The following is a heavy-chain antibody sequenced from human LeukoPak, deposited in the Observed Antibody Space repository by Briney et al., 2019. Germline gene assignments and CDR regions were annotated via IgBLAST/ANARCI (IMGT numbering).Heavy chain of an antibody. J-gene: IGHJ6*03. CDR3: ARDVEWLYYYYYYYYMDV. D-gene: IGHD3-3*01. Sequence: PGGSLRLSCAASGFTFSSYWMSWVRQAPGKGLEWVANIKQDGSEKYYVDSVKGRFTISRDNAKNSLYLQMNSLRAEDTAVYYCARDVEWLYYYYYYYYMDVWGKGTTVTVSS. CDR1: GFTFSSYW. CDR2: IKQDGSEK. V-gene: IGHV3-7*01.